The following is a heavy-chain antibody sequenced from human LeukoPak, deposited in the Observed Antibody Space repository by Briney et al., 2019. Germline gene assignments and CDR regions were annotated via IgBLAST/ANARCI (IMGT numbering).Heavy chain of an antibody. CDR2: IIPIFGIA. D-gene: IGHD3-22*01. CDR3: ASGQINYYDSSGPRSCYYYGMDV. Sequence: SVKVSCKASGGTFSSYAISWVRQAPGQGLEWMGRIIPIFGIANYAQKFQGRVTITADKSTSTAYMELSSLRSEDTAVYYCASGQINYYDSSGPRSCYYYGMDVWGQGTTVTVSS. CDR1: GGTFSSYA. J-gene: IGHJ6*02. V-gene: IGHV1-69*04.